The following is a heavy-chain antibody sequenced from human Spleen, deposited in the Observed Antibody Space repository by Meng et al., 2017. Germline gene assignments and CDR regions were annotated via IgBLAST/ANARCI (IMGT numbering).Heavy chain of an antibody. CDR3: ARDPTGGDYGNWFDP. V-gene: IGHV4-31*03. J-gene: IGHJ5*02. CDR1: GGSISSDFYY. Sequence: SETLSLTCTVSGGSISSDFYYWSWIRQHPGKGLEWIGCTYDSGSTYYSPSLKGRVTTSVDTSKNQLSLKLNSVTAADTAVYYCARDPTGGDYGNWFDPWGQGTLVTVSS. D-gene: IGHD4-17*01. CDR2: TYDSGST.